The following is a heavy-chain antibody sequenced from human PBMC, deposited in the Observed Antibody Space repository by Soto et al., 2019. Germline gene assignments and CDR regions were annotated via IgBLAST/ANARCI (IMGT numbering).Heavy chain of an antibody. D-gene: IGHD3-10*01. CDR3: TGITSFRGMDV. Sequence: RSQTLSLTCAISGDSVSSNSAAWNCIRQSPSRGLEWLGRTYYRSKWNNDYALSVKRRITINPDTPKNQVSLHLYSVTPEDTAVYYCTGITSFRGMDVWGQGTPVTVSS. CDR1: GDSVSSNSAA. V-gene: IGHV6-1*01. CDR2: TYYRSKWNN. J-gene: IGHJ6*02.